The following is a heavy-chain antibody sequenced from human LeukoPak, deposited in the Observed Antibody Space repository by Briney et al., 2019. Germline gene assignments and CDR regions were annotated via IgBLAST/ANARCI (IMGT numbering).Heavy chain of an antibody. J-gene: IGHJ3*02. V-gene: IGHV3-23*01. CDR1: GFTFRNYA. D-gene: IGHD3-10*01. CDR3: AKWGFGELSVSQNAFDI. Sequence: PGGSLRLSCAASGFTFRNYAMSWVRQAPGKGLEWISGISNSDGRTYYADSVKGRFTISRDNSNNTLYLQMKSLRTEDTAVYYCAKWGFGELSVSQNAFDIWGQGKMVTVSS. CDR2: ISNSDGRT.